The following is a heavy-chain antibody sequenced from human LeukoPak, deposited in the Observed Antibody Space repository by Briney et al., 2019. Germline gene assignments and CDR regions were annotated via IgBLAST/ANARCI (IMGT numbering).Heavy chain of an antibody. J-gene: IGHJ4*02. V-gene: IGHV3-53*01. D-gene: IGHD3-22*01. Sequence: PGGSLRLSCAASGLTVSRNYRSWVRRAPGKGLEWVSVIYSGGSTYYADSVKGRFTISRDNSKNTLYLQMNSLRAEDTAVYYCGVLSGYYSFDNWGQETLVTVSS. CDR1: GLTVSRNY. CDR3: GVLSGYYSFDN. CDR2: IYSGGST.